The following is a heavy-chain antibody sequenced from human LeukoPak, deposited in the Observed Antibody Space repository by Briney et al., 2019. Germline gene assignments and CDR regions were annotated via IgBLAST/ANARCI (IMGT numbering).Heavy chain of an antibody. D-gene: IGHD3-10*01. Sequence: GGSLRLSCAASGFTFSSYAMSWVRQAQGKGLEWVSAISGSGGSTYYADSVKGRFTISRDNSKNTLYLQMNSLRAEDTAVYYCAKEFGTMVRGVIDHFDYWGQGTLVTVSS. J-gene: IGHJ4*02. V-gene: IGHV3-23*01. CDR3: AKEFGTMVRGVIDHFDY. CDR2: ISGSGGST. CDR1: GFTFSSYA.